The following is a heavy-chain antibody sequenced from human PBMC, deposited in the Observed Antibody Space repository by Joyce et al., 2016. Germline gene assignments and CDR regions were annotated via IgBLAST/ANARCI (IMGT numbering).Heavy chain of an antibody. J-gene: IGHJ4*02. CDR2: ISDDGIYK. D-gene: IGHD6-25*01. V-gene: IGHV3-30*18. CDR3: AKILTATDSSGWFLDY. Sequence: QVQLVESGGGVVQPGRSLRLSCAASGLTLSNYGVHWVRQGPGKGLEWVAVISDDGIYKYYADSVKGRFTISRDNSKNTVFLEMNSLRTEDTAVYYCAKILTATDSSGWFLDYWGQGTLVTVSS. CDR1: GLTLSNYG.